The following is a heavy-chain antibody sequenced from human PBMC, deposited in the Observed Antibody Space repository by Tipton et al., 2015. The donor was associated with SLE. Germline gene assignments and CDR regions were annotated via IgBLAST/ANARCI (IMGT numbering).Heavy chain of an antibody. V-gene: IGHV1-2*02. J-gene: IGHJ4*02. CDR1: GYTFTDYF. CDR2: INPDSGAT. Sequence: QVQLVQSGAEVQKPGASVKVSCKTSGYTFTDYFIHWVRQAPGQGLEWMGWINPDSGATNYAQKFLGRVTMTRDTSFTIVYMELSRLTFDDTAVVYCARARNDFWSGSHFDYWGQGTLVTVSS. CDR3: ARARNDFWSGSHFDY. D-gene: IGHD3-3*01.